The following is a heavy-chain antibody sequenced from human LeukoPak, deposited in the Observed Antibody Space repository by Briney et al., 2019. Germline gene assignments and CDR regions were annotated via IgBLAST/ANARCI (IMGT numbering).Heavy chain of an antibody. J-gene: IGHJ6*03. CDR3: AFSSYYLQGNYYYMDV. CDR1: GYTFTGYC. V-gene: IGHV1-2*02. Sequence: GASVKVSCKASGYTFTGYCMHWVRQAPGQGLEWMGWINPNSGGTNYAQNLQGRVTMTTDTSTSTVYMELRSLRSDDTAVYCCAFSSYYLQGNYYYMDVWGKGTTVTVSS. CDR2: INPNSGGT. D-gene: IGHD1-26*01.